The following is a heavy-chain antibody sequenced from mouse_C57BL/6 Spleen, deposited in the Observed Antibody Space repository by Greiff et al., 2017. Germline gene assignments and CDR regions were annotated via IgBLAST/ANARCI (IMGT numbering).Heavy chain of an antibody. CDR3: ARTPKLYYFDY. CDR2: IWSGGST. J-gene: IGHJ2*01. Sequence: QVQLKESGPGLVQPSQSLSITCTVSGFSLPSYGVHWVRQSPGKGLEWLGVIWSGGSTASNAAFISRLSISKDNSKSQVFFKMNSLQADDTAIYXWARTPKLYYFDYWGQGTTLTVSS. CDR1: GFSLPSYG. D-gene: IGHD4-1*01. V-gene: IGHV2-2*01.